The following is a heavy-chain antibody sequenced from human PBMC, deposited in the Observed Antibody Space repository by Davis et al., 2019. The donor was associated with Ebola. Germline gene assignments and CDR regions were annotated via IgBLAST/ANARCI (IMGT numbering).Heavy chain of an antibody. CDR3: TRDEYSEFTGRHPFNWFDP. D-gene: IGHD2-8*02. Sequence: ASVKVSCKASGHSFTDYYMHWVRQAPGQGLEWMGWINPNNGDTMYAQKFQDRVTMTRDTSTSTAYMELNRLASDDTAVYYCTRDEYSEFTGRHPFNWFDPWGQGTLVTVSS. J-gene: IGHJ5*02. CDR2: INPNNGDT. CDR1: GHSFTDYY. V-gene: IGHV1-2*02.